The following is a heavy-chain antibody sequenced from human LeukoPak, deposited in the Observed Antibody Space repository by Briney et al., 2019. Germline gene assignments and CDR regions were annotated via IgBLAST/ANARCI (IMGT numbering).Heavy chain of an antibody. V-gene: IGHV3-33*01. D-gene: IGHD1-14*01. CDR1: GFIFSSYG. Sequence: PGGSLRLSGAGTGFIFSSYGMRWVRQAPGKGLEWVAAIWYDGSNKYYADSVKGRFTISRDDSKNTLYLQMDSLRAEDTSVYCCVRDGGAGFDYWGQGTLVTVSS. CDR3: VRDGGAGFDY. J-gene: IGHJ4*02. CDR2: IWYDGSNK.